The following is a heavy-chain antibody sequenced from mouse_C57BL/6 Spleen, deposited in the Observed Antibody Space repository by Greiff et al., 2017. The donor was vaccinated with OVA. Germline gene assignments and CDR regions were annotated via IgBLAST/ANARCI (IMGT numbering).Heavy chain of an antibody. CDR1: GYDFNNYL. V-gene: IGHV1-54*01. CDR3: ARSRLGDY. Sequence: VKGLESGAELVRPGPSVKVSCKASGYDFNNYLIEWVKQRPGQGLEWIGVINPGSGGTNYNEKLKGKATLTADKSSSTAYMQLSSLTSEDSAVYFCARSRLGDYWGQGTTLTVSS. CDR2: INPGSGGT. D-gene: IGHD3-2*02. J-gene: IGHJ2*01.